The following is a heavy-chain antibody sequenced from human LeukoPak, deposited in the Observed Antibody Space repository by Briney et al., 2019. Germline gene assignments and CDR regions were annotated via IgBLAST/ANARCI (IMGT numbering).Heavy chain of an antibody. J-gene: IGHJ4*02. CDR3: ARDGDGGPLVYFDH. Sequence: GASVKVSCKASGYTFSSYGINWVRQAPGQGLECMGWISAYNGNTNYAQKLQGRVTMTTDTSTSTAYMELSSLRSEDTAVYYCARDGDGGPLVYFDHWGQGTLVTVSS. V-gene: IGHV1-18*01. D-gene: IGHD2-15*01. CDR1: GYTFSSYG. CDR2: ISAYNGNT.